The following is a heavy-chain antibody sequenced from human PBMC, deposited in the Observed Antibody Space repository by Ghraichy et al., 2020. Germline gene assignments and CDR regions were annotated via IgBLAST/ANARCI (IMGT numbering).Heavy chain of an antibody. CDR1: GFTLNDYA. V-gene: IGHV3-9*01. J-gene: IGHJ4*02. D-gene: IGHD6-19*01. CDR3: AKIPSDSSGWSN. Sequence: SLNISCAASGFTLNDYAMHWVRQAPGKGLEWDSTIGWKTTGIGYADSVKGRFTISRDSAKNSLYLQMNSLRTEDTAFYYCAKIPSDSSGWSNWGQGALVTVSS. CDR2: IGWKTTGI.